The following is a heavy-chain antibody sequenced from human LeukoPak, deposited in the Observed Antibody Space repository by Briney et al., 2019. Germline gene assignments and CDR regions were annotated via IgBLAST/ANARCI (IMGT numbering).Heavy chain of an antibody. J-gene: IGHJ4*02. D-gene: IGHD5-18*01. Sequence: GASAKVSCKASGYTFTGYYMHWVRQAPGQGLEWTGWINPNSGGTNYAQKFQGRVTMTRDTSISTVYMELSSLRSDDTAVYYCAREYTYGQGVDYWGQGTLVTVSS. CDR1: GYTFTGYY. CDR3: AREYTYGQGVDY. V-gene: IGHV1-2*02. CDR2: INPNSGGT.